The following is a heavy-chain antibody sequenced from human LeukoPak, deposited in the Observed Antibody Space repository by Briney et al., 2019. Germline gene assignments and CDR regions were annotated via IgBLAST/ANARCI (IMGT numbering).Heavy chain of an antibody. CDR3: ARVDDYAEILYFDY. J-gene: IGHJ4*02. V-gene: IGHV3-21*01. Sequence: PGGSLRLSCAASGFTFSSDSMNWVRQAPGKGLEWVSSISSSSSHIYYADSVKGRFTISRDNAKNSLYLQMNSLRAEDTVVYSCARVDDYAEILYFDYWGQGTLVTVSS. CDR2: ISSSSSHI. CDR1: GFTFSSDS. D-gene: IGHD4-17*01.